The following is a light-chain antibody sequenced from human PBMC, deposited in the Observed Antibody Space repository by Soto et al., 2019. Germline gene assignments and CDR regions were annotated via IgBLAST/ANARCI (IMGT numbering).Light chain of an antibody. CDR3: QQYGSSPRT. Sequence: EIVLTQSPGTLSLSPGERATLSCRASQSVTSSYLAWYQQKPGQAPRLLIYGASSRATGLPDRFSGSGSGKDLTLTINRLKPEDFAVYYCQQYGSSPRTFGQGTKLEIK. J-gene: IGKJ2*01. CDR1: QSVTSSY. V-gene: IGKV3-20*01. CDR2: GAS.